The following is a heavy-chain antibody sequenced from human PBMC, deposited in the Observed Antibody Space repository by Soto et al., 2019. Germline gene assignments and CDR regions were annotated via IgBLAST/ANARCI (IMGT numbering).Heavy chain of an antibody. CDR2: IYYSGST. V-gene: IGHV4-59*08. CDR1: GGSISSYY. CDR3: ARHVRYFDWLSPDYYYYGMDV. Sequence: SETLSLTCTVSGGSISSYYWSWIRQPPGKGLEWIGYIYYSGSTNYNPSLKSRVTISVDTSKNHFSLKLSSVTAADTAVYYCARHVRYFDWLSPDYYYYGMDVWGQGTTVT. D-gene: IGHD3-9*01. J-gene: IGHJ6*02.